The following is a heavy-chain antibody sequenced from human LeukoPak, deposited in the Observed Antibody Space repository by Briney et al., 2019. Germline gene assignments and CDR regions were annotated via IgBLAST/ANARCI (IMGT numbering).Heavy chain of an antibody. Sequence: PGGSLRLSCAASGFTFSNYAMNWVRQAPGKGLEWVSVISGSSTYTYYVDSVKGRSTISRDNSKNTLFLQMYNLGAEDTALYYCATRITVSGTSRGALEYWGQGTLVTVSS. CDR1: GFTFSNYA. J-gene: IGHJ4*02. CDR2: ISGSSTYT. CDR3: ATRITVSGTSRGALEY. V-gene: IGHV3-23*01. D-gene: IGHD6-19*01.